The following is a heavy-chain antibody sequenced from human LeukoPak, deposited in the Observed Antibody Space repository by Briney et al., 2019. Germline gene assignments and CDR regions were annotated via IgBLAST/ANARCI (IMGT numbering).Heavy chain of an antibody. CDR2: INPNSGDT. CDR3: ARADTSLVNFYYFGMDV. J-gene: IGHJ6*02. CDR1: GFTFTDYY. V-gene: IGHV1-2*02. D-gene: IGHD5-18*01. Sequence: GASVKVSCKASGFTFTDYYIHWVRQAPGQGLERMGWINPNSGDTNYAQKFQGRVTMTRDTSINTDYMALSRLRSGDTAVYYCARADTSLVNFYYFGMDVWGQGTTVTVSS.